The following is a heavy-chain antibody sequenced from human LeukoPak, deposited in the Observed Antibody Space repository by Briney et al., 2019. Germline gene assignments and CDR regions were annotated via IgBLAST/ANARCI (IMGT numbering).Heavy chain of an antibody. D-gene: IGHD3-22*01. V-gene: IGHV3-30*02. CDR1: GFTFSSYW. Sequence: GGSLRLSCAASGFTFSSYWMSWVRQAPGKGLEWVAFIRYDGSNKYYADSVKGRFTISRDNSKNTLYLQMNSLRAEDTAVYYCARDAYYYDRSGYYLPAGADYWGQGTLVTVSS. J-gene: IGHJ4*02. CDR2: IRYDGSNK. CDR3: ARDAYYYDRSGYYLPAGADY.